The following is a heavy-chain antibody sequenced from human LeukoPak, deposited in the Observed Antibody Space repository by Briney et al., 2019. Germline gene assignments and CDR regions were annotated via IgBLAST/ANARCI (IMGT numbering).Heavy chain of an antibody. CDR2: INHSGTT. D-gene: IGHD6-13*01. Sequence: SETLSLTCAVYGESFSGYYWSWIRQPPGKGLTWIGEINHSGTTNYNPSLKSRVTISLDTSKSQFSLKLSSVTAADTAVYYCARDREKSSNWGNFDYWGQGTLVTVSS. V-gene: IGHV4-34*01. CDR1: GESFSGYY. J-gene: IGHJ4*02. CDR3: ARDREKSSNWGNFDY.